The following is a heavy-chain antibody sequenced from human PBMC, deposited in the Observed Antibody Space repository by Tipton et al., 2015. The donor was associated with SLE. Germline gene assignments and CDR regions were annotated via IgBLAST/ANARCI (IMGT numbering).Heavy chain of an antibody. CDR1: GGSISSGSYY. CDR2: IYTSGST. D-gene: IGHD3-10*01. Sequence: TLSLTCTVSGGSISSGSYYWTWIRQPAGKGLEWIGRIYTSGSTHYNPSLKSRVTISLDTSKNQFSLKLSSVTAADTAVYYCARNFGGGFAYWGQGTLVTVSS. CDR3: ARNFGGGFAY. J-gene: IGHJ4*02. V-gene: IGHV4-61*02.